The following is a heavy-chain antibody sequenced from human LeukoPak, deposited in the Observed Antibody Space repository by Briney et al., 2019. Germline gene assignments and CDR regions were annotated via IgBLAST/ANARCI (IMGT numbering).Heavy chain of an antibody. J-gene: IGHJ4*02. V-gene: IGHV1-8*01. CDR3: ARDKTMVRGLITPYY. CDR1: VYTFTSYD. CDR2: MNPNSGNT. D-gene: IGHD3-10*01. Sequence: ASVKVSFMASVYTFTSYDINWVRQATGQGLEWMGWMNPNSGNTGYAQKFQGRVTMTRNTSISTAYMELSSLRSEDTAVYYCARDKTMVRGLITPYYWGQGTLVTVSS.